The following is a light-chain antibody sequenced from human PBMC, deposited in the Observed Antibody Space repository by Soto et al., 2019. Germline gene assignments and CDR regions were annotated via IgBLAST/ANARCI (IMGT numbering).Light chain of an antibody. Sequence: EIVLTQSPGTLSLSPGERATLSCRASQSVSSSCLAWYQQKPGQAPRLLIYGASLRATGIPDRFSGSGSGTDFTLAISSLQSEDFAVYYCQQYNNWPRTFGQGTKVDIK. CDR1: QSVSSSC. J-gene: IGKJ1*01. CDR2: GAS. CDR3: QQYNNWPRT. V-gene: IGKV3-20*01.